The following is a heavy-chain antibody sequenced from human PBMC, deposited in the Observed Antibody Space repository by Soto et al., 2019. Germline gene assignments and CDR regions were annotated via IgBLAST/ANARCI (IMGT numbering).Heavy chain of an antibody. Sequence: EVQLLESGGGLIQPGGSLRLSCAASGFAFSRSAMAWVRQAPEKGLEWVSSISEGGGTTFYAGSVAGRFTISRDNSNNTLYLHMNSVRADDTAVYYCAKGGYRHAYDWGRGTLVTVSS. CDR1: GFAFSRSA. CDR3: AKGGYRHAYD. J-gene: IGHJ4*02. V-gene: IGHV3-23*01. D-gene: IGHD4-4*01. CDR2: ISEGGGTT.